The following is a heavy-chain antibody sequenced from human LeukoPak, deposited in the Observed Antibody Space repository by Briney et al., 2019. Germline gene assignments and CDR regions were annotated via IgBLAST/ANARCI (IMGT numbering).Heavy chain of an antibody. CDR2: IYYSGST. Sequence: SETLSLTCTVSGGSISSYYWSWIRQPPGKGLEWIGYIYYSGSTNYNPSLKSRVTISVDTSKNRFPLKLSSVTAADTAVYYCARYHCSSTSCYGMVNWFDPWGQGTLVTVSS. J-gene: IGHJ5*02. V-gene: IGHV4-59*01. CDR1: GGSISSYY. CDR3: ARYHCSSTSCYGMVNWFDP. D-gene: IGHD2-2*01.